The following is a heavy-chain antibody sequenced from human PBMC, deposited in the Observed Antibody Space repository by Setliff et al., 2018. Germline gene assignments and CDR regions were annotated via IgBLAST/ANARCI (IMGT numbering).Heavy chain of an antibody. D-gene: IGHD5-12*01. CDR3: ASGYTNTWHGYFDY. CDR1: GFTFSRYA. J-gene: IGHJ4*02. CDR2: ISSDRNTK. V-gene: IGHV3-30-3*01. Sequence: GGSLRLSCVASGFTFSRYAMHWVRQAPGKGLEWVALISSDRNTKYHADSVKGRFSISRDNSENTLFLQMDSLRVEDSAVYFCASGYTNTWHGYFDYWGQGTLVTVSS.